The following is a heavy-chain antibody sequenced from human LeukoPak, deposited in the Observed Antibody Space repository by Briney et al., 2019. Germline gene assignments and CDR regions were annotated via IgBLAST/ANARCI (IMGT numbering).Heavy chain of an antibody. J-gene: IGHJ6*02. CDR1: GFTFDDYA. CDR3: TKDHRTYGMDV. V-gene: IGHV3-43D*03. CDR2: ISWDGSDT. Sequence: GGSLRLSCSASGFTFDDYAMHWVRQAPGKALEWVSLISWDGSDTCYADSVKGRFTISRDNSKNSLYLQMNSLRAADTALYYCTKDHRTYGMDVWGQGTTVTVSS.